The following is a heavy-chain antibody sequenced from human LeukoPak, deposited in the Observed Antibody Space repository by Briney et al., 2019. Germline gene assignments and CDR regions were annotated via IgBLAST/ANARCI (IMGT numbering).Heavy chain of an antibody. V-gene: IGHV5-51*01. D-gene: IGHD1-1*01. CDR2: IYPGDSDT. Sequence: GESLKISCKGSGYSFTTFWIGWVRQMPGKGLEWMGIIYPGDSDTRYSPSFQAQVTISVDKSISTAYLQWSSLKASDTAMYYCARQGWNDVGWFDPWGQGTLVTVSS. CDR3: ARQGWNDVGWFDP. CDR1: GYSFTTFW. J-gene: IGHJ5*02.